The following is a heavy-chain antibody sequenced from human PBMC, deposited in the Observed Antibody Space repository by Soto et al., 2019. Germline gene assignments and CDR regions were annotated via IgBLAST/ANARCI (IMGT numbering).Heavy chain of an antibody. CDR1: GFTFNNAW. V-gene: IGHV3-15*01. J-gene: IGHJ5*02. CDR3: TTGPYYDILTGSDWFDP. D-gene: IGHD3-9*01. Sequence: EVQLVESGGGLVKPGGSLRLSCAASGFTFNNAWMSWVRQAPGKGLEWVGRIKSKTDGGTTDYAAPVKGRFTISRDDSKNTLYLQMNSLKSEDTAVYYCTTGPYYDILTGSDWFDPWGQGTLVTVSS. CDR2: IKSKTDGGTT.